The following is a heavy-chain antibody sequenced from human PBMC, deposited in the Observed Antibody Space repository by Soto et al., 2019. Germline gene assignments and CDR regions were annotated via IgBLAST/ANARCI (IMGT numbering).Heavy chain of an antibody. CDR1: GFTFSSYS. J-gene: IGHJ6*02. D-gene: IGHD6-13*01. CDR2: ISSSTSTI. V-gene: IGHV3-48*01. CDR3: ARRWVPYYYGMDV. Sequence: GGSLRLSCVASGFTFSSYSMNWVRQPPGKGLEWVSYISSSTSTIYYADSVKGRFTISRDNAQNSLYLQMNSLRAEDTAVYYCARRWVPYYYGMDVWGQGTTVTVSS.